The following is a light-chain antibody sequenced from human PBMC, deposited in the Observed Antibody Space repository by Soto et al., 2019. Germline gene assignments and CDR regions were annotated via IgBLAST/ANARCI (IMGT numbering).Light chain of an antibody. CDR2: GAS. CDR3: QQYNNWPLT. V-gene: IGKV3-15*01. Sequence: EIVMTQSPATLSVSPGERATLSCRASQSVSSNLAWYQQKPGQAPRLLVYGASTRATGSPARFSGSGSGTEFTLTISSLQSEDFAVYYCQQYNNWPLTFVGGTKVEIK. CDR1: QSVSSN. J-gene: IGKJ4*01.